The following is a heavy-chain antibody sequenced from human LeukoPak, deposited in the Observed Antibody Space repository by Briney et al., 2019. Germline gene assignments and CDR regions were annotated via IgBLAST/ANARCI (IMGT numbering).Heavy chain of an antibody. Sequence: GGSLRLSCAASGFTFSSYAMSWVRQAPGKGLEWVSAISGSGGSTYYADSVKGRFTISRDNSKNTLYLRMNSLRAEDTAVYYCAKGGRGSYGTLDYWGQGTLVTVSS. D-gene: IGHD3-16*01. CDR2: ISGSGGST. CDR1: GFTFSSYA. J-gene: IGHJ4*02. CDR3: AKGGRGSYGTLDY. V-gene: IGHV3-23*01.